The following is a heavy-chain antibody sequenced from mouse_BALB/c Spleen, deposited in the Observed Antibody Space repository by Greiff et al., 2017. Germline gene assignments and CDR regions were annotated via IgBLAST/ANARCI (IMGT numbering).Heavy chain of an antibody. CDR1: GFTFSSYA. Sequence: EVQAVESGGGLVKPGGSLKLSCAASGFTFSSYAMSWVRQSPEKRLEWVAEISSGGSYTYYPDSVKGRFTISRDNAKNTLYLQMSSLRSEDTAMYYCARQGYGSSWYFDVWGAGTTVTVSS. CDR3: ARQGYGSSWYFDV. J-gene: IGHJ1*01. D-gene: IGHD1-1*01. CDR2: ISSGGSYT. V-gene: IGHV5-9-3*01.